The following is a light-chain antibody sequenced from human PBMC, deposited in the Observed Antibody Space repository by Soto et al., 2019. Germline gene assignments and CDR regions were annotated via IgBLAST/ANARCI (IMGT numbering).Light chain of an antibody. CDR2: KAS. Sequence: DLQINQSPSTLSASVGDRVTITCRDSQSISTWLAWHQQKPGKAPKLLISKASSLESGVPSRFSGSGSGTEFTLTISSLQPDDSANYYCQQYNSYRAFGQGTKVDIK. J-gene: IGKJ1*01. V-gene: IGKV1-5*03. CDR3: QQYNSYRA. CDR1: QSISTW.